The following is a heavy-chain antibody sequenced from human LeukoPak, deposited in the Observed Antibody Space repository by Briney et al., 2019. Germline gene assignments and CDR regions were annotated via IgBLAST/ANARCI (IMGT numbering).Heavy chain of an antibody. J-gene: IGHJ4*02. V-gene: IGHV4-59*08. CDR1: GGSFSGYF. CDR3: ARQYSSSWSWDY. Sequence: PSETLSLTCAVYGGSFSGYFWSWIRQPPGKGLEWIGYIYYSGSTNYNPSLKSRVTISVDTSKNQFSLKLSSVTAADTAVYYCARQYSSSWSWDYWGQGTLVTVSS. D-gene: IGHD6-13*01. CDR2: IYYSGST.